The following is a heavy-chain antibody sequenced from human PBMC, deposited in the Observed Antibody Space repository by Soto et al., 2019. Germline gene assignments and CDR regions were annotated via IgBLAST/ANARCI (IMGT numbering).Heavy chain of an antibody. D-gene: IGHD2-15*01. CDR2: INHSGST. J-gene: IGHJ5*02. Sequence: SETLSLTCAVYGGSFSGYYWSWIRQPPGKGLEWIGEINHSGSTNYNPSLKSRVTISVDTSKNQFSLKLSSVTAADTAVYYCARGEDIVVVVAATPSPNWFDPWGQGTLVTVSS. CDR3: ARGEDIVVVVAATPSPNWFDP. CDR1: GGSFSGYY. V-gene: IGHV4-34*01.